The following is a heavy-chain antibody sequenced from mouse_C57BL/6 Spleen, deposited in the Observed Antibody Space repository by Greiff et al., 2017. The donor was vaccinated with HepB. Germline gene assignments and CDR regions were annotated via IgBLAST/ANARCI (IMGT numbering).Heavy chain of an antibody. Sequence: DVKLVESGGDLVKPGGSLKLSCAASGFTFSSYGMSWVRQTPDKRLEWVATISSGGSYTYCPDSVKGRFTISRDNAKNTLYLQMSSLKSEDTAMYYCARHETGTGDYWGQGTTLTVSS. CDR1: GFTFSSYG. V-gene: IGHV5-6*02. D-gene: IGHD4-1*01. CDR2: ISSGGSYT. J-gene: IGHJ2*01. CDR3: ARHETGTGDY.